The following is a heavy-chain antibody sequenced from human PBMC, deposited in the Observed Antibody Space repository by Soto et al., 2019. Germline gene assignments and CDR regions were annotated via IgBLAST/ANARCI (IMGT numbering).Heavy chain of an antibody. CDR3: ARGYCSGGSCYSMTDY. J-gene: IGHJ4*02. Sequence: QVQLVQSGAEVKKPGSSVKVSCKASGGTFSSYAISWVRQAPGHGLEWMGGIIPIFGTANYAQKFQGRVTITADESTSTAYMELSSLRSEDTAVYYCARGYCSGGSCYSMTDYWGQGTLVTVSS. CDR2: IIPIFGTA. CDR1: GGTFSSYA. D-gene: IGHD2-15*01. V-gene: IGHV1-69*01.